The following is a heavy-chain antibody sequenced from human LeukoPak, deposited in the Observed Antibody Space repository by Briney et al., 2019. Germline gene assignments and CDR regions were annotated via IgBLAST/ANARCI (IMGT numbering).Heavy chain of an antibody. CDR3: ARELYDFWSGYYYGPSYNWFDP. CDR2: IYTSGST. D-gene: IGHD3-3*01. CDR1: GGSISSGSYY. Sequence: SQTLSLTCTVSGGSISSGSYYWSWIRQPAGKGLEWIVRIYTSGSTNYNPSLKRRVTISVDTSKNPFSLKLSSVTAADTAVYYCARELYDFWSGYYYGPSYNWFDPWGQGTLVPVSS. J-gene: IGHJ5*02. V-gene: IGHV4-61*02.